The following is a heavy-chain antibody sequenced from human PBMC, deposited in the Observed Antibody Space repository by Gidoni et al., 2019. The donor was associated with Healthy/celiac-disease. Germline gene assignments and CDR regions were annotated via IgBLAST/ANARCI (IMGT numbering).Heavy chain of an antibody. V-gene: IGHV1-46*01. CDR3: ARDLGGWPHV. CDR2: INPSGGST. J-gene: IGHJ6*02. Sequence: QVQLVQSGAEVKKPGAAVKVSCKASGYTFTSYYMHWVRQAPGQGLEWMGIINPSGGSTSYAQKFPGRVTMTRDTSTSTVYMELSSLRSEDTAVYYCARDLGGWPHVWGQGTTVTVSS. CDR1: GYTFTSYY.